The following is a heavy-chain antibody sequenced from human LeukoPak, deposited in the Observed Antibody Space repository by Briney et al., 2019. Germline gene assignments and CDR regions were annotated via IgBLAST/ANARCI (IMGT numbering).Heavy chain of an antibody. V-gene: IGHV3-23*01. J-gene: IGHJ4*02. D-gene: IGHD3-22*01. CDR1: GFTFSSYA. CDR2: ISGSGGST. Sequence: GGFLRLSCAASGFTFSSYAMSWVRQAPGKGLEWVSAISGSGGSTYYADSVKGRFTISRDNSKNTLYLQMNSLRAEDTAVYYCATGDDSSGYYYAPTFDYWGQGTLVTVSS. CDR3: ATGDDSSGYYYAPTFDY.